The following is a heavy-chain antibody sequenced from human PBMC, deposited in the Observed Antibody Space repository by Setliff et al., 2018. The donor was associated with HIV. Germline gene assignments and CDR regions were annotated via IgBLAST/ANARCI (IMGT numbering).Heavy chain of an antibody. V-gene: IGHV3-48*01. CDR3: ARDLIWGFDY. CDR2: ISSNTI. CDR1: GFTFSSYS. J-gene: IGHJ4*02. Sequence: GGSLRLSCAASGFTFSSYSMNWVRQAPGKGLEWVSYISSNTIYYADSVKGRFTISRDNAKNSLYLQMNSLRSEDTAVYYCARDLIWGFDYWGQGTPVTVSS. D-gene: IGHD3-16*01.